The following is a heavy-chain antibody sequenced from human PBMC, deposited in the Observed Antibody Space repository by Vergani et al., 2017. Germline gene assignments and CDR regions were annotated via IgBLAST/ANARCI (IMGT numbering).Heavy chain of an antibody. J-gene: IGHJ4*02. CDR3: ARQLGDFWSGSSIDY. CDR2: INPNSGDT. Sequence: QVQLVQSGAEVKKPGASVKVSCKASGYTFTVYYLHWVRQAPGQGLEWMGRINPNSGDTNYAQKFQGRVTMTRDTSISTAYMELSRLRSDDTAVYYCARQLGDFWSGSSIDYWGQGTLVTVSS. V-gene: IGHV1-2*06. CDR1: GYTFTVYY. D-gene: IGHD3-3*01.